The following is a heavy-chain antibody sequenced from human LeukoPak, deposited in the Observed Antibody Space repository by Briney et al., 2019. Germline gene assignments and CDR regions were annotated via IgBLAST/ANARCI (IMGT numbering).Heavy chain of an antibody. D-gene: IGHD4-17*01. Sequence: KPSETLSLTCAVSGGSISGYYWSWIRQPPEKGLEWIGYVYYSGSTNYNPSLKSRVTISVDTSKNQFSLKLSSVTAADTAVYYCARDRGFGDYGIDYWGQGILVTVSS. V-gene: IGHV4-59*01. CDR2: VYYSGST. J-gene: IGHJ4*02. CDR1: GGSISGYY. CDR3: ARDRGFGDYGIDY.